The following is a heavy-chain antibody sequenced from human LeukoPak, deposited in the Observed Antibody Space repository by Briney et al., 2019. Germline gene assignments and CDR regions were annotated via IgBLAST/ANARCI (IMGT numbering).Heavy chain of an antibody. V-gene: IGHV1-3*01. Sequence: ASVKVSCKASGYTFTSYAMHWVRQAPGQRLEWMGWINAGNGNTKYSQKFQGRVTMTRDTSTSTVYMELSSLRSEDTAVYYCARGRDGRNDDYWGQGTLVTVSS. D-gene: IGHD5-24*01. CDR1: GYTFTSYA. CDR2: INAGNGNT. J-gene: IGHJ4*02. CDR3: ARGRDGRNDDY.